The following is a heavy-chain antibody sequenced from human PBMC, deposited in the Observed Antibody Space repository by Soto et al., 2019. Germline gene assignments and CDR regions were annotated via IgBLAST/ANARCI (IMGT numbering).Heavy chain of an antibody. CDR2: IDPSDSYT. D-gene: IGHD6-13*01. Sequence: GESLKISCKGSGYSFTSYWISWVRQMPGKGLEWMGRIDPSDSYTNYSPSFQGHVTISADKSISTAYLQWSSLKASDTAMYYCVTWRGSSWFDYWGQGTQVTVSS. CDR3: VTWRGSSWFDY. CDR1: GYSFTSYW. V-gene: IGHV5-10-1*01. J-gene: IGHJ4*02.